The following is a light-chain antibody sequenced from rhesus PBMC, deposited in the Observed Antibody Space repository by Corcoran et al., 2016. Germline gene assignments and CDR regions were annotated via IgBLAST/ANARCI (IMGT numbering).Light chain of an antibody. Sequence: DIQMTQSPSSLSASVGDTVTITCRASQGISRWLAWYQQKPGKAPKLLIYKASSFQSGVPSRFSGSGSGTDFTLTISSLQSEDFATYYCQQYSSRPYSFGQGTKVEIK. V-gene: IGKV1-22*01. CDR3: QQYSSRPYS. CDR1: QGISRW. CDR2: KAS. J-gene: IGKJ2*01.